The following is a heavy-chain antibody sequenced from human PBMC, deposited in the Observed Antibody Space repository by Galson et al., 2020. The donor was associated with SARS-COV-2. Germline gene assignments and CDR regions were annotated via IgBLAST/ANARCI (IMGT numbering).Heavy chain of an antibody. D-gene: IGHD2-15*01. J-gene: IGHJ4*02. CDR1: GGSIRSIGYY. CDR2: IYYRGNI. CDR3: ARHDQTVVVVTTTPLKY. V-gene: IGHV4-39*01. Sequence: ASETLSLTCTVSGGSIRSIGYYWAWIRQTPGKGLEWIGSIYYRGNIYYNPSLKRRVTISADTSNNQLSLKVASVTAADTAVYYCARHDQTVVVVTTTPLKYWGQGTLVTVSS.